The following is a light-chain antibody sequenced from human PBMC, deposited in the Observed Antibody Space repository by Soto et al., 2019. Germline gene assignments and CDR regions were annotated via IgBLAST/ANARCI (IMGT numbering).Light chain of an antibody. CDR3: SSYASSTSYV. Sequence: QSVLTQPASVSGSPGQSITLSCTGTSSDVGGYNYVSWYQQHPGKAPKLMIYEVSNRPSGVSSRFSGSKSGNTASLTISGLQAEDEADYYCSSYASSTSYVFGDGTKVTV. J-gene: IGLJ1*01. CDR2: EVS. V-gene: IGLV2-14*01. CDR1: SSDVGGYNY.